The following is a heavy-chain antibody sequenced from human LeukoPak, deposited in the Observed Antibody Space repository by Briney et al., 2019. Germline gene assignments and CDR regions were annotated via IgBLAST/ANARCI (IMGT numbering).Heavy chain of an antibody. CDR1: GFTFSTYE. D-gene: IGHD3-3*01. Sequence: GGSLRLSCAASGFTFSTYEMNWVRQAPGKGLEWVSYISSGGGSISYADSVKGRFTISRDNAKNSLYLQLNSLSAEDTAVYYCARVSHDPTSYYYYMDVWGKGTTVTVSS. J-gene: IGHJ6*03. CDR2: ISSGGGSI. V-gene: IGHV3-48*03. CDR3: ARVSHDPTSYYYYMDV.